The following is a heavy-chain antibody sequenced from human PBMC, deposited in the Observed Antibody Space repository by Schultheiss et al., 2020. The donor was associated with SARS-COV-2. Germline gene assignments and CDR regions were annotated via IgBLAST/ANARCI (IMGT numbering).Heavy chain of an antibody. CDR1: GYSISSGYY. J-gene: IGHJ3*02. V-gene: IGHV4-38-2*01. D-gene: IGHD2-2*01. CDR3: ARVRRYCSSTSCYYIEDAFDI. Sequence: GSLRLSCAVSGYSISSGYYWGWIRQPPGKGLEWIGSIYHSGSTYYNPSLKSRVTISVDTSKNQFSLKLSSVTAADTAVYYCARVRRYCSSTSCYYIEDAFDIWGQGTMVTVSS. CDR2: IYHSGST.